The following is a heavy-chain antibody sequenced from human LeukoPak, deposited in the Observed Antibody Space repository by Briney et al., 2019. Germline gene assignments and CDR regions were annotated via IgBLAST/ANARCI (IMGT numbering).Heavy chain of an antibody. CDR1: GGTFSSYA. J-gene: IGHJ4*02. D-gene: IGHD1-14*01. CDR2: IIPILGIA. Sequence: SVKVSCKASGGTFSSYAISWVRQAPGQGLEWMGRIIPILGIANYAQKFQGRVTITADKSTSTAYMELSSLRSEDTAVYYCARDIKGAFRDYWGQGTLVTVSS. CDR3: ARDIKGAFRDY. V-gene: IGHV1-69*04.